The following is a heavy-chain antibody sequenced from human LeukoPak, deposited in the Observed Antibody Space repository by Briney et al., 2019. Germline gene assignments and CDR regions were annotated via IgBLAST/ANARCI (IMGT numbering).Heavy chain of an antibody. D-gene: IGHD3-16*01. V-gene: IGHV1-8*02. CDR2: VSTDSGNS. CDR1: GYTFTNYD. J-gene: IGHJ4*02. CDR3: ARGVSRGVDY. Sequence: ASVKVSCKASGYTFTNYDINWVRQATGQGLEWLGWVSTDSGNSDSAQKFQGRITLTRDTSISTVFLELRNLRSYDTAVYYCARGVSRGVDYWGQGTLVTVSS.